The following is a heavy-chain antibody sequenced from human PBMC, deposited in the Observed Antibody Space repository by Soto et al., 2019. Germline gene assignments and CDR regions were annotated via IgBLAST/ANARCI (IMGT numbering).Heavy chain of an antibody. Sequence: GASVKVSCKASGYTFTSYYMHWVRQATGQGLEWMGWMNPNSGNTGYAQKFQGRVTMTRNTSISTAYMELSSLRSEDTAVYYCARKGYDFWSGYYTNYYYYYMDVWGKGTTVTVSS. J-gene: IGHJ6*03. D-gene: IGHD3-3*01. CDR2: MNPNSGNT. CDR1: GYTFTSYY. V-gene: IGHV1-8*02. CDR3: ARKGYDFWSGYYTNYYYYYMDV.